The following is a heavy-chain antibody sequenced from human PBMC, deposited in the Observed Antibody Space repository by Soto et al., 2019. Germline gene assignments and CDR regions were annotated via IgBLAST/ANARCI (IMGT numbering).Heavy chain of an antibody. CDR2: ISATGAST. D-gene: IGHD3-10*01. Sequence: EVQLLESGGGLVQSGGSLRLSCQASGSTARSSALAWVRHAPGQGLEWVSGISATGASTYYSASVKGRFTVSRDNSQNTAYLQMNSLTAEDTALYYCAKGRGGSGSLTPRVDFWGQGTLVTVSS. CDR1: GSTARSSA. J-gene: IGHJ4*02. V-gene: IGHV3-23*01. CDR3: AKGRGGSGSLTPRVDF.